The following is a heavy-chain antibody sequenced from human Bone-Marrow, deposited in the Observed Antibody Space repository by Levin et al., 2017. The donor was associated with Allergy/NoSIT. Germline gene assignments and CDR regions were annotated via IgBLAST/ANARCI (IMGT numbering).Heavy chain of an antibody. J-gene: IGHJ4*02. CDR3: AKAMEASSMFDS. CDR1: GFTFSGYA. V-gene: IGHV3-23*01. Sequence: GGSLRLSCAASGFTFSGYAMNWVRQAPGKGLEWVSGISGSGSAMHYADSVKGRFTVSRDNSKNSLYLHMNSLRPEDTALYYCAKAMEASSMFDSWGQGTLVTVSS. CDR2: ISGSGSAM. D-gene: IGHD2/OR15-2a*01.